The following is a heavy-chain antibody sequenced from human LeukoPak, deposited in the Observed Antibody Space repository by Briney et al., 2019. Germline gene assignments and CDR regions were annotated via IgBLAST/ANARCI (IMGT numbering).Heavy chain of an antibody. D-gene: IGHD5-18*01. CDR2: INPDGTTT. CDR1: GFTFSTHW. J-gene: IGHJ4*02. Sequence: PGGSLRLSCAASGFTFSTHWMQWVRQAPGKGPVWVSRINPDGTTTAYADSVKGRFTVSRDNAENTLYLQMNSLRAEDTAVYYCARDSGDTAMVPFFDYWGQGTLVTVSS. CDR3: ARDSGDTAMVPFFDY. V-gene: IGHV3-74*01.